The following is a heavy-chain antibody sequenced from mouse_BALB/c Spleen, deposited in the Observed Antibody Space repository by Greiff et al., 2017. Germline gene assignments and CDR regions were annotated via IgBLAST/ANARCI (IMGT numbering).Heavy chain of an antibody. J-gene: IGHJ3*01. CDR1: GFNIKDYY. CDR2: IDPENGDT. V-gene: IGHV14-4*02. CDR3: KGYDGAWFAY. D-gene: IGHD2-2*01. Sequence: EVKLQQSGAELVRSGASVKLSCTASGFNIKDYYMHWVKQRPEQGLEWIGWIDPENGDTEYAPKFQGKATMTADTSSNTAYLQLSSLTSEDTAVYYCKGYDGAWFAYWGQGTLVTVSA.